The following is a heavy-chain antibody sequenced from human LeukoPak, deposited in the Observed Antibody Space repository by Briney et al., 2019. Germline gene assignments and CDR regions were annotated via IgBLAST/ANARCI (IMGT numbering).Heavy chain of an antibody. D-gene: IGHD5-12*01. CDR1: GYTFTGYY. CDR3: ARDLSGLNDYYYYYYMDV. Sequence: ASVKVSCKASGYTFTGYYMHWVRQAPGQGLEWMGRINPNSGGTNYAQKFQGRVTMTRDTSISTAYMELSRLRSDDTAVYYCARDLSGLNDYYYYYYMDVWGKGTTVTVSS. CDR2: INPNSGGT. V-gene: IGHV1-2*02. J-gene: IGHJ6*03.